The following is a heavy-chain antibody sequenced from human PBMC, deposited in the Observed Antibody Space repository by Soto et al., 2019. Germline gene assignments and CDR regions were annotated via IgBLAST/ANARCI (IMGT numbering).Heavy chain of an antibody. Sequence: PSETLSLTCTVSGGSISSCGYYWSWIRQHPGKGLEWIGYIYYSGSTYYNPSLKSRVTISVDTSKNQFSLKLSSVTAADTAVYYCARSPGSGWYRYYFDYWGQGTLVTVSS. CDR1: GGSISSCGYY. CDR3: ARSPGSGWYRYYFDY. V-gene: IGHV4-31*03. D-gene: IGHD6-19*01. CDR2: IYYSGST. J-gene: IGHJ4*02.